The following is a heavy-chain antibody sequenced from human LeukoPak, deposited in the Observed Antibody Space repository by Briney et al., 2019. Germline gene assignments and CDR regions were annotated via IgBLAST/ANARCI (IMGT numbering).Heavy chain of an antibody. CDR2: IVVGSGNT. CDR1: GFTFTSSA. Sequence: EASVKVSCKASGFTFTSSAMQWVRQARGQRLEWIGWIVVGSGNTNYAQKFQERVTITRDMSTSTAYMELSSLRSGDTAVYYCAAGGDYGGNSDFDYWGQGTLVTVSS. CDR3: AAGGDYGGNSDFDY. J-gene: IGHJ4*02. V-gene: IGHV1-58*02. D-gene: IGHD4-23*01.